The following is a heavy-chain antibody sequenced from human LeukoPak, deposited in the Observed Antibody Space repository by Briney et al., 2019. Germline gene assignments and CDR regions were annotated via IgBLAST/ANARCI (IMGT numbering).Heavy chain of an antibody. CDR3: ARLSSTGGVMATPDY. J-gene: IGHJ4*02. CDR2: ISTSGSSI. CDR1: RFTFSTYA. Sequence: GGSLRLSCAASRFTFSTYAMSWVRQAPGKGLEWLSHISTSGSSIHYADSVKGRFTISRDNAKNSLYLQMNSLRAEDTAVYYCARLSSTGGVMATPDYWGQGTLVTVSS. V-gene: IGHV3-48*04. D-gene: IGHD5-24*01.